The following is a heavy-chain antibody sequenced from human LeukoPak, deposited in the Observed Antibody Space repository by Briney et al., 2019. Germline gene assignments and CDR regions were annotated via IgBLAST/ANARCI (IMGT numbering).Heavy chain of an antibody. CDR1: GYTFTGYY. V-gene: IGHV1-2*02. Sequence: GASVKVSCKASGYTFTGYYMHWVRQAPGQGLEWMGWINPNSGGTNYAQKFQGRVTMTRDTSTSTVYMELSSLRSEDTAVYYCARGGKKTLGYWGQGTLVTVSS. CDR3: ARGGKKTLGY. J-gene: IGHJ4*02. CDR2: INPNSGGT. D-gene: IGHD3-16*01.